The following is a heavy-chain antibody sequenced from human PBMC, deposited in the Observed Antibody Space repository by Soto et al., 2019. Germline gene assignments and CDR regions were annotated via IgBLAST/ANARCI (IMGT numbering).Heavy chain of an antibody. V-gene: IGHV4-39*01. CDR2: IYYSGST. D-gene: IGHD3-22*01. CDR3: ARRTYYYYDSSGYYLYYFDY. CDR1: GGSISSSSYY. Sequence: QLQLQESGPGLVKPSETLSLTCTVSGGSISSSSYYWGWIRQPPGKGLEWIGSIYYSGSTYYNPSLKSRVTISVDTSKSQFSLKLSSVTAADTAVYYCARRTYYYYDSSGYYLYYFDYWGQGTLVTVSS. J-gene: IGHJ4*02.